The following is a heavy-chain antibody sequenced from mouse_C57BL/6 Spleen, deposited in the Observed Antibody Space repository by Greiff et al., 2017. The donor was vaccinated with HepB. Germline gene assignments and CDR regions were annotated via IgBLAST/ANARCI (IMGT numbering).Heavy chain of an antibody. CDR2: IHPNSGST. Sequence: QVQLQQPGAELVKPGASVKLSCKASGYTFTSYWMHWVKQRPGQGLEWIGMIHPNSGSTNYNEKFKSKATLTVDKSSSTAYMQLSSLTSEDSAVYYCARRGDSHWYFDVWGTGTTFTVSS. D-gene: IGHD2-13*01. J-gene: IGHJ1*03. V-gene: IGHV1-64*01. CDR3: ARRGDSHWYFDV. CDR1: GYTFTSYW.